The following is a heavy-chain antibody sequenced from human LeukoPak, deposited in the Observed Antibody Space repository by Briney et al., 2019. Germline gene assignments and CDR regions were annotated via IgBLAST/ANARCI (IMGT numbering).Heavy chain of an antibody. V-gene: IGHV3-7*01. J-gene: IGHJ4*02. D-gene: IGHD3-10*01. CDR3: ARDLYGSGSRYGY. CDR1: GFTFSNYW. Sequence: PGGSLRLSCAAYGFTFSNYWMSWVRQAPGKGLAWVANIEQDGNEKYYVESVKGRFTISRDNADNSLYLQMNSLRAEDTAVYYCARDLYGSGSRYGYWGQGTLVTVSS. CDR2: IEQDGNEK.